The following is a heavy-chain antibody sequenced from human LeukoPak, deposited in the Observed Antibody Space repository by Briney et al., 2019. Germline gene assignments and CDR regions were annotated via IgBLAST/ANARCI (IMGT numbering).Heavy chain of an antibody. CDR1: GGSFSGYY. J-gene: IGHJ6*02. CDR2: INHSGST. D-gene: IGHD6-19*01. Sequence: SETLSLTCAVYGGSFSGYYWSRIRQPPGKGLEWIGEINHSGSTNYNPSLKSRVTISVDTSKNQFSLKLSSVTAADTAVYYCATSRIAVAGTGYYGMDVWGQGTTVTVSS. CDR3: ATSRIAVAGTGYYGMDV. V-gene: IGHV4-34*01.